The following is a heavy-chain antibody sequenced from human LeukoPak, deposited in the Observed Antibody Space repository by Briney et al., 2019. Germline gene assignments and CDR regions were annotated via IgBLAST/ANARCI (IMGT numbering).Heavy chain of an antibody. CDR2: ISAYNGNT. J-gene: IGHJ6*02. CDR1: GYTFTSYG. V-gene: IGHV1-18*01. Sequence: PGAPVKVSCKASGYTFTSYGISWVRQAPGQGLEWMGWISAYNGNTIYARKFQGRVTMTEDTSTDTAYMELSSLRSEDTAVYYCARSDPTDGMDVWGQGTTVTVSS. CDR3: ARSDPTDGMDV.